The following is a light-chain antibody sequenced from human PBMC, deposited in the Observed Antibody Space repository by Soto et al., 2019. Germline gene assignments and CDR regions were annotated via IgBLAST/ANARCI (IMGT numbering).Light chain of an antibody. CDR1: QSATSNY. CDR2: GAS. Sequence: EIVLTQSPGTLSLSPGERATLSCRASQSATSNYLAWYQQKPGQAPRLLIYGASSRATGIPDRFSGSGSGTDFTLTISRLEPEDFAMYYRHQYGSSPLTFGGGTKVEIK. J-gene: IGKJ4*01. CDR3: HQYGSSPLT. V-gene: IGKV3-20*01.